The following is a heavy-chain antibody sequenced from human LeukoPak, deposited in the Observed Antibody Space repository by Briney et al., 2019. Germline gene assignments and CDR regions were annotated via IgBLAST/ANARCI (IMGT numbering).Heavy chain of an antibody. J-gene: IGHJ4*02. Sequence: SETLSLTCTVSGGSISSYYWSWIRQPPEKGLEWIGYIYYTGSTNFNPSLKSRVTMSLDTSKNQFSLKLNSVTAADTAVYYCATGRAAAGSLGYWGQGTLVTVSS. V-gene: IGHV4-59*01. CDR3: ATGRAAAGSLGY. D-gene: IGHD6-25*01. CDR2: IYYTGST. CDR1: GGSISSYY.